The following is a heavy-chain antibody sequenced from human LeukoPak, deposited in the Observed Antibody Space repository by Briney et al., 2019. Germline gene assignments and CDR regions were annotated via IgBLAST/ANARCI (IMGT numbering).Heavy chain of an antibody. Sequence: GGSLRLSCAVSGFTSSGFWMSWSRQAPGKGLEWVASINSDGSEGYYADVVKGRFTISRDNAKNSLYLQINSLRAEDTAVYYCARSSYSSSSSVWGQGTMVTVSS. D-gene: IGHD6-6*01. CDR1: GFTSSGFW. J-gene: IGHJ3*01. CDR2: INSDGSEG. CDR3: ARSSYSSSSSV. V-gene: IGHV3-7*03.